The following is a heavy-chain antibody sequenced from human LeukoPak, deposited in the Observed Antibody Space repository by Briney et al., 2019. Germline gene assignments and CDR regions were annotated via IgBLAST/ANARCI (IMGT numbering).Heavy chain of an antibody. CDR2: IRYDENNK. Sequence: GGSLRLSCAASGFTFSSYGMHWVRQAPGKGLEWVAFIRYDENNKYYADSVKGRFTISRDNSKNTLYPQMHSLRAEDTAVYYCAKDKTYYYDDSGFDYWGQGTLVTVSS. CDR3: AKDKTYYYDDSGFDY. V-gene: IGHV3-30*02. D-gene: IGHD3-22*01. J-gene: IGHJ4*02. CDR1: GFTFSSYG.